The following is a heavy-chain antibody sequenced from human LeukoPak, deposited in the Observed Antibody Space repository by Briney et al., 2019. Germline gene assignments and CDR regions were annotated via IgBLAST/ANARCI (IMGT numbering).Heavy chain of an antibody. CDR2: ISGSGGST. V-gene: IGHV3-23*01. Sequence: PGGSLRLSCAASGVTFSSYAMSWVRQAPGKGLEWVSAISGSGGSTYYADSVKGRFTISRDNSKNTLYLQMNSLRAEDTAVYYCAKARRPGRLWSYFDYWGQGTLVTVSS. J-gene: IGHJ4*02. D-gene: IGHD5-18*01. CDR3: AKARRPGRLWSYFDY. CDR1: GVTFSSYA.